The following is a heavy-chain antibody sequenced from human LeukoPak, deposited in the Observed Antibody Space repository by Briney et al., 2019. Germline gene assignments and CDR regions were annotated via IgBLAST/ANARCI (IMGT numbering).Heavy chain of an antibody. CDR1: GGSMSSYY. J-gene: IGHJ4*02. D-gene: IGHD3-22*01. CDR2: VHSTGNT. Sequence: SETLSLTCAVSGGSMSSYYWSWIRQPPGKGLEWIGYVHSTGNTDYNPSLKSRVTISVDTSKNQFSLKLSSVTAADTAVYYCARGGDYYYSSGSLDYWGQGTLVTVSS. V-gene: IGHV4-59*01. CDR3: ARGGDYYYSSGSLDY.